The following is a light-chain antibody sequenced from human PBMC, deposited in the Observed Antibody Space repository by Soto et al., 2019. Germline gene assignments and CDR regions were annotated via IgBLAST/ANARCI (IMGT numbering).Light chain of an antibody. J-gene: IGKJ3*01. CDR1: QTINNL. CDR2: DAS. V-gene: IGKV1-5*01. CDR3: QHYDIYGRLT. Sequence: DIQITQSPSTLSASVGDTVTISCRTSQTINNLLAWYQKKPGKAPGPLIFDASTVNPGVPSRFSGSGSGTDFTLTISDLQPDDFATYYCQHYDIYGRLTFGPGTTVDIK.